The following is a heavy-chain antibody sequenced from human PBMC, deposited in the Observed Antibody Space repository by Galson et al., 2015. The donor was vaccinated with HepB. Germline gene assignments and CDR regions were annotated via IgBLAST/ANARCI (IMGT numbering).Heavy chain of an antibody. V-gene: IGHV7-4-1*02. CDR1: GYTFTSYV. CDR3: ARVTSIYDFSSRAYSYYYYGMDV. D-gene: IGHD6-19*01. J-gene: IGHJ6*02. CDR2: INTNTGTP. Sequence: SVKVSCKASGYTFTSYVINWVRQAPGQGLERMGGINTNTGTPTYAQGFTGRFVFSLDTSVSTAYLQISSLKTEDTAVYYCARVTSIYDFSSRAYSYYYYGMDVWGQGTTVAVSS.